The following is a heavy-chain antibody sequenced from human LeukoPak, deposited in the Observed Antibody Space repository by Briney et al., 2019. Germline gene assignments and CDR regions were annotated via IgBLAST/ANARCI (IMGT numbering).Heavy chain of an antibody. D-gene: IGHD2-8*01. V-gene: IGHV4-61*02. J-gene: IGHJ6*03. CDR3: ARNPRTCIRDYMDV. Sequence: PSETLSLTCTVSGGSISSGSYYWSWIRQPAGKGLEWIGRIYTSGSTNYNPSLKSRVTISVDTSKNQFSLKLSPVTAADTAVYYCARNPRTCIRDYMDVWGKGTTVTVSS. CDR2: IYTSGST. CDR1: GGSISSGSYY.